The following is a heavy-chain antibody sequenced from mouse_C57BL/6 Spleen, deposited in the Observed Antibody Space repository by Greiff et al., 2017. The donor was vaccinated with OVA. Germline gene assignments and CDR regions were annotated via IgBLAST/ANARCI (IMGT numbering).Heavy chain of an antibody. V-gene: IGHV1-69*01. D-gene: IGHD2-12*01. CDR1: GYTFTSYW. J-gene: IGHJ4*01. CDR3: ARYDRYYAMDY. Sequence: QVQLQQPGAELVMPGASVKLSCKASGYTFTSYWMHWVKQRPGQGLEWIGEIDPSDSYTNYNQKFKGKSTLTVDKSSSTAYMQLSSLISEDSAVYYCARYDRYYAMDYWGQGTSVTVSS. CDR2: IDPSDSYT.